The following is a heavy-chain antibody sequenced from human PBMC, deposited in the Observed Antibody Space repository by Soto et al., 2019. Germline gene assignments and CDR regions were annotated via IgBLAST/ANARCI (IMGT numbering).Heavy chain of an antibody. CDR1: GYTFTGYY. D-gene: IGHD4-17*01. J-gene: IGHJ4*02. CDR3: ARFSHTGTFDY. CDR2: INPNSGGT. V-gene: IGHV1-2*04. Sequence: ASVKVSYKASGYTFTGYYMHWVRQAPGQGLEWMGWINPNSGGTNYAQKFQGWVTMTRDTSISTAYMELSRLRSDDTAVYYCARFSHTGTFDYWGQGTLVTVSS.